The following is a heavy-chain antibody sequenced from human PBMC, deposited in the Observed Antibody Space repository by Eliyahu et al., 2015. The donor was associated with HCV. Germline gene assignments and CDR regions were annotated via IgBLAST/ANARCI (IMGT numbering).Heavy chain of an antibody. CDR3: ARLRSGLLITSYYGMDV. J-gene: IGHJ6*02. CDR2: IYYSGST. D-gene: IGHD3/OR15-3a*01. Sequence: QVQLQESGPGLXKPXETLSLTCTVSGXXXXSYYWGWXRQPPGKGLEWIGYIYYSGSTNHNPSLXSXVTISVDXSKNRFSLRLSSVTAADTAVYYCARLRSGLLITSYYGMDVWGQGTTVTVSS. CDR1: GXXXXSYY. V-gene: IGHV4-59*08.